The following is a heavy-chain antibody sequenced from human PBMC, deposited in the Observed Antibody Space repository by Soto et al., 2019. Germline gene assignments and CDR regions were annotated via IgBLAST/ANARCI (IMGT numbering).Heavy chain of an antibody. CDR1: GFTVSSFD. CDR3: ARGSSGWYEMDS. D-gene: IGHD6-19*01. Sequence: GGSLRLSCAASGFTVSSFDMHWVRQVPGKGLEWVSSLGIGGATSYSDSVKGRFIISRENVDNSLYLQMNSLRAEDTAVYYCARGSSGWYEMDSWGQGTLVTVS. J-gene: IGHJ4*02. V-gene: IGHV3-13*01. CDR2: LGIGGAT.